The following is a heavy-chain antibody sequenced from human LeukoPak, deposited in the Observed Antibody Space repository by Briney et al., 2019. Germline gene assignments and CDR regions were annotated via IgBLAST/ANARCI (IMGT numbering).Heavy chain of an antibody. CDR2: IYYSGNT. J-gene: IGHJ2*01. CDR1: GGSISSFY. Sequence: SETLSLTCTVSGGSISSFYWSWIRQPPGKGLEWIGYIYYSGNTNYNPSLKSRVTISVDTSKNQFSLKLSSVTAADTAVYYCARAPYGEVIINWYFDLWGRGTLVTVSS. D-gene: IGHD3-10*01. CDR3: ARAPYGEVIINWYFDL. V-gene: IGHV4-59*08.